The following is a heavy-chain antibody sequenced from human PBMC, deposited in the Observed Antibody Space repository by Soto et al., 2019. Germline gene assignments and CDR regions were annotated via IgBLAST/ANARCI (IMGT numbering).Heavy chain of an antibody. J-gene: IGHJ4*02. CDR2: IHPSAGSA. CDR3: ARVFGSFFETSGYYYY. D-gene: IGHD3-22*01. V-gene: IGHV1-46*01. CDR1: GYTFTSYY. Sequence: QVQLVQSGAEVTEPGASVKISCKTSGYTFTSYYIHWIRQVPGVGLQWLGIIHPSAGSATYAEESQGRVTMTRVSSTTTFYMDLTILHSEHTAVYFCARVFGSFFETSGYYYYWGQGTLITVSS.